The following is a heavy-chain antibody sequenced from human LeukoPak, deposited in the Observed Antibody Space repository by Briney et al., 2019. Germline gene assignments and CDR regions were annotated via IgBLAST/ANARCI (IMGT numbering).Heavy chain of an antibody. J-gene: IGHJ4*02. D-gene: IGHD5-12*01. CDR3: ARAEGWATFDY. V-gene: IGHV3-7*03. CDR1: GFTFSGFW. CDR2: INSDGSEG. Sequence: PGGSLRLSCAVSGFTFSGFWMSWSRQAPGKGLEWVASINSDGSEGYYADVVKGRFTISRDNAKNSLYLQINSLRAEDAAVYYCARAEGWATFDYWGQGTLVTVSS.